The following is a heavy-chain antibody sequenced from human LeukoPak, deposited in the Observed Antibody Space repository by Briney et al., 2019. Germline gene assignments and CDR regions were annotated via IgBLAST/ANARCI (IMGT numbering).Heavy chain of an antibody. Sequence: VESLRVSCKGSGYSFTSYWLSWVRQMPGKGLEWRGRIDPRDSYINYSPSFQGHVTISADKSISTPYIQWSRLKASDSGMYYCARREDGCYAFSSSAFDIWGQGTMVTVSS. D-gene: IGHD2-2*01. CDR1: GYSFTSYW. V-gene: IGHV5-10-1*01. CDR3: ARREDGCYAFSSSAFDI. J-gene: IGHJ3*02. CDR2: IDPRDSYI.